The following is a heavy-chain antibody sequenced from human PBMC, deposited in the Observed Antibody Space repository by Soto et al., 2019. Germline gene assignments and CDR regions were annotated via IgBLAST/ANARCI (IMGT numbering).Heavy chain of an antibody. Sequence: QVQLQESGPGLVKPSQTLSLTCTVSGGSISSGAHFWSRIRQHPGKGLEWIGYIYSTGDTYYNPSLKNRVSISLDTSKNEFSLKLSSVIAADTAIYYCARDRWIDPCGQGTLVIVSS. CDR3: ARDRWIDP. CDR1: GGSISSGAHF. J-gene: IGHJ5*02. V-gene: IGHV4-31*03. CDR2: IYSTGDT.